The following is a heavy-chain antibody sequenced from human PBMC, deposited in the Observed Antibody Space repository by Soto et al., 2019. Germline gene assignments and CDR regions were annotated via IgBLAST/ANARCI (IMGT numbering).Heavy chain of an antibody. CDR3: AEDLLHNTVTTCGL. Sequence: QVQLVESGGGVVQPGRSLRLSCAASGFTFSSYGMHWVRQAPGKGLEWVAVISYHGKDKYYAYSVKGRCTIARDNFNSTLYLKKSRLRDDETAIYFCAEDLLHNTVTTCGLWGQGSVVTVTS. CDR1: GFTFSSYG. CDR2: ISYHGKDK. D-gene: IGHD4-17*01. V-gene: IGHV3-30*18. J-gene: IGHJ4*02.